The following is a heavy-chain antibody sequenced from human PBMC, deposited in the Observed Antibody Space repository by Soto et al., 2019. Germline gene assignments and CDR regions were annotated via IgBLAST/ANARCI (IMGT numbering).Heavy chain of an antibody. V-gene: IGHV1-18*04. D-gene: IGHD6-19*01. CDR2: ISAYNGNT. CDR1: VYTFTSYG. J-gene: IGHJ4*02. Sequence: ASVKVSFQASVYTFTSYGISWLRHAPGQGLEWMGLISAYNGNTNYAQKLQGRVTMTTDTSTSTAYMELRSLRSDDTAVYYCERENGVEYSSGFFYWGQGTLVTVSS. CDR3: ERENGVEYSSGFFY.